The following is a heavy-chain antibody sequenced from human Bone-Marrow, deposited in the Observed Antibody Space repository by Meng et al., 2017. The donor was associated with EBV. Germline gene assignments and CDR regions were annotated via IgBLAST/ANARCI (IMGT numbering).Heavy chain of an antibody. Sequence: GQLVQCGAEVKKPGASVKVSCEASGYTFTSYAMHWVRQAPGQRLEWMGWINVGNGDTKYSQKFHGRVTITRDTSATTAYMELSSLTSEDTAVYYCARDSTGDSRRFDPWGQGTLVTVSS. J-gene: IGHJ5*02. CDR3: ARDSTGDSRRFDP. CDR1: GYTFTSYA. D-gene: IGHD3-22*01. V-gene: IGHV1-3*01. CDR2: INVGNGDT.